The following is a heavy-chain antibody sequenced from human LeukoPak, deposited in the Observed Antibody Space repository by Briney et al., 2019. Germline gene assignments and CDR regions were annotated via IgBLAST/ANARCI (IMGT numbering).Heavy chain of an antibody. CDR3: TTDLAYCPFGSCPPLGL. Sequence: PGGSLRLSCEASGFTFSNTWMSWVRQAPGQGLEWIGRFKRKTDGGTTHYAAPVMGRFTISRDDSKNTLYMQMDSLKIDDTAVYYCTTDLAYCPFGSCPPLGLWGQGTLVSVSA. CDR1: GFTFSNTW. V-gene: IGHV3-15*01. CDR2: FKRKTDGGTT. D-gene: IGHD2-15*01. J-gene: IGHJ4*02.